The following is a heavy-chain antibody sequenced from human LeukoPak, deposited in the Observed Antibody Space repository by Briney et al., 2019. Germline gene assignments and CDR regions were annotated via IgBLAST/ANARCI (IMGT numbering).Heavy chain of an antibody. CDR1: GGLISSSSYY. V-gene: IGHV4-39*01. J-gene: IGHJ4*02. CDR2: FYYTGNT. CDR3: ARTAGVAVAGSRQYFDY. Sequence: SETLSLTCTVSGGLISSSSYYWGWVRLPPEKGLEWHGSFYYTGNTYYHPSLKSRVTISVDTSKNQFYLNVNSETAADTAVYYCARTAGVAVAGSRQYFDYWGQGTLVTVSS. D-gene: IGHD6-19*01.